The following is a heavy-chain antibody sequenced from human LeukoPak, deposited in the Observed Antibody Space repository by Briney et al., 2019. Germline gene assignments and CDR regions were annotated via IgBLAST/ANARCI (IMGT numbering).Heavy chain of an antibody. CDR3: ASLENTMIGQYYFDY. CDR2: ISSSSSYI. CDR1: GFTFSNAW. Sequence: GGSLRLSCAASGFTFSNAWMNWVRQAPGKGLEWVSSISSSSSYIYYADSVKGRFTISRDNAKNSLYLQMNSLRAEDTAVYYCASLENTMIGQYYFDYWGQGTLVTVSS. D-gene: IGHD3-22*01. J-gene: IGHJ4*02. V-gene: IGHV3-21*01.